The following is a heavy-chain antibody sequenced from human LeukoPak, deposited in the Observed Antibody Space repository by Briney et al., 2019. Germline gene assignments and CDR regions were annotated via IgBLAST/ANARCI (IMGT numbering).Heavy chain of an antibody. CDR3: AREGGFYRPLDY. CDR2: VHLDGRT. D-gene: IGHD6-25*01. Sequence: SETLSLTCGVSGGSVSSTNWWTWIRQPPGKGLEWIGEVHLDGRTNFNPSLKSRLTMSVDLSENHVSLRLTSVTAADTAVYYCAREGGFYRPLDYSGQGTLVTVSS. CDR1: GGSVSSTNW. V-gene: IGHV4-4*02. J-gene: IGHJ4*02.